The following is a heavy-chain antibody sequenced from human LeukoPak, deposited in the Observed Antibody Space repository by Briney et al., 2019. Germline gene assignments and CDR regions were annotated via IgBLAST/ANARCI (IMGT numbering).Heavy chain of an antibody. Sequence: GGSLRLTCAASGFTFSSYSMNRVRQAPGKGLEWVSHITASGTAMFYADSVKGRFTISRDNAKNSLYLQMNSLRDEDTAVYYCASSGSYRFDYWGQGTLVTVSS. CDR3: ASSGSYRFDY. V-gene: IGHV3-48*02. J-gene: IGHJ4*02. CDR2: ITASGTAM. D-gene: IGHD1-26*01. CDR1: GFTFSSYS.